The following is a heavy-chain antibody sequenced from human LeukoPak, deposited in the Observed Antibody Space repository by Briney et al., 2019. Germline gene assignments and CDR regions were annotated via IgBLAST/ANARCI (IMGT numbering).Heavy chain of an antibody. J-gene: IGHJ4*02. CDR1: GFTFTNYW. V-gene: IGHV3-7*03. Sequence: PGGSLRLSCAASGFTFTNYWMSWVRQAPGKGLELVANIKQDRSEKYYVDSVKGRFTISRDNSKNTLYLQMNSLRAEDTAVYYCAKDPRVVVVAATQPDYWGQGTLVTVSS. CDR3: AKDPRVVVVAATQPDY. D-gene: IGHD2-15*01. CDR2: IKQDRSEK.